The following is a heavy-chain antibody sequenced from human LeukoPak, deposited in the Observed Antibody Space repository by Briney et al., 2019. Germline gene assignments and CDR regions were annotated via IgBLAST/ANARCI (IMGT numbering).Heavy chain of an antibody. CDR3: AELGITMIGGV. CDR2: IGTAGDT. CDR1: GFTFSSYD. V-gene: IGHV3-13*01. J-gene: IGHJ6*04. Sequence: GGSLRLSCAASGFTFSSYDMHWVRQATGKGLEWVSAIGTAGDTYYPGSVKGRFTISRDNSKNTLYLQMNSLRAEDTAVYYCAELGITMIGGVWGKGTTVTISS. D-gene: IGHD3-10*02.